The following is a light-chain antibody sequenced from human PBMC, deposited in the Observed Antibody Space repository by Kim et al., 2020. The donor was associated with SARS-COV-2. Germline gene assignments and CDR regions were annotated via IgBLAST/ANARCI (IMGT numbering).Light chain of an antibody. Sequence: HAGSISCSVIRHDFWDYPFVSWYQHQQAKALTVIIYDYRYRPSGVPQLMSGYKSGNTAFLTVSGRQAEYEAGDYCSSSAGSNNLVFGGGTQLTVL. CDR2: DYR. J-gene: IGLJ3*02. CDR1: RHDFWDYPF. CDR3: SSSAGSNNLV. V-gene: IGLV2-8*01.